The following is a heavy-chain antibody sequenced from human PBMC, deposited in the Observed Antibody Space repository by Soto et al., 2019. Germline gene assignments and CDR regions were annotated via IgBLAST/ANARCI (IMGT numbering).Heavy chain of an antibody. J-gene: IGHJ5*02. Sequence: ASVKVSCKASGYSFTNNDVTWVRQATGQGLDCIGWMNPGSGDTGYAQKFQGRVTMTRDISIATAYMELSSLRSDDTAIYYCARMATFCSLNWFDPWGQGTLVTVSS. D-gene: IGHD3-10*02. CDR2: MNPGSGDT. V-gene: IGHV1-8*01. CDR1: GYSFTNND. CDR3: ARMATFCSLNWFDP.